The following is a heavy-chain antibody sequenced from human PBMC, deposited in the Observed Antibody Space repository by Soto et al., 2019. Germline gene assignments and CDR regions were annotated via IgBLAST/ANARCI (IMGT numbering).Heavy chain of an antibody. CDR1: GFTFSSYA. J-gene: IGHJ4*02. Sequence: EVQLLESGGGLVQPGGSLRLSCAASGFTFSSYAMSWVRQAPGRGLEWVSAISGSGGSTYYADSVKGRFTISRDNSENNLSLQMNSLRAEDMGVYYCAKEVGARRLGELSWFDYWGQGTLVTVSS. V-gene: IGHV3-23*01. D-gene: IGHD3-16*02. CDR3: AKEVGARRLGELSWFDY. CDR2: ISGSGGST.